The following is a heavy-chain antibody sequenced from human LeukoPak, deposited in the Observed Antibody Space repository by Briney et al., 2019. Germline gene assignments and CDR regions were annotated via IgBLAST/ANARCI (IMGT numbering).Heavy chain of an antibody. J-gene: IGHJ4*02. CDR2: IYYSGST. V-gene: IGHV4-59*08. CDR3: ACYSSPGGWGVFDY. CDR1: GGSIRSYY. Sequence: SVTLSLTCTVSGGSIRSYYWSWIRQPPGKGLEWIGYIYYSGSTKFNPSLKSRVSISLDTSGNQFSLKLTSVTAADTAVYYCACYSSPGGWGVFDYWGQGTLVTVSS. D-gene: IGHD2-2*02.